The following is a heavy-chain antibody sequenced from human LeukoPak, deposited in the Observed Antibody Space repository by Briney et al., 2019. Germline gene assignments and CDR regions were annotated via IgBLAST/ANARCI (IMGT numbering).Heavy chain of an antibody. CDR1: GYTFTSYY. D-gene: IGHD6-13*01. CDR3: ARPGRIAAAMGVYNWFDP. J-gene: IGHJ5*02. V-gene: IGHV1-46*01. CDR2: INPSGGST. Sequence: GASVKVSCKASGYTFTSYYMHWVRQAPGQGLEWMGIINPSGGSTSYAQKFRGRVTMTRDTSTSTVYMELSSLRSEDTAVYYCARPGRIAAAMGVYNWFDPWGQGTLVTVSS.